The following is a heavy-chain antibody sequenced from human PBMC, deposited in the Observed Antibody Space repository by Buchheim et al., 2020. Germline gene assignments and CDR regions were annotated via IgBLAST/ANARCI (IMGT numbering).Heavy chain of an antibody. D-gene: IGHD5-18*01. J-gene: IGHJ6*02. CDR1: GFTFSSYG. Sequence: QVQLVESGGGVVQPGRSLRLSCAASGFTFSSYGMHWVRQAPGKGLEWVAVIWYDGSNKYYADSVKGRLTISSDNSKKTLYLQMNSLRAEDTAVYYCAKANDTAMIYYYGMDVWGQGTT. CDR2: IWYDGSNK. CDR3: AKANDTAMIYYYGMDV. V-gene: IGHV3-33*06.